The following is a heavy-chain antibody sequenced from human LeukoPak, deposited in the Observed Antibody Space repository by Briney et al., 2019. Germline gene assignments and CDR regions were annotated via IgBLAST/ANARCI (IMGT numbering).Heavy chain of an antibody. CDR1: AGSISSYY. V-gene: IGHV4-59*12. Sequence: PSETLSLTCTISAGSISSYYWSWIRQPPGKGLEWIGYISYIGTTNDNPSLKSRVTISLDTSKNQFSLKLSSVTAADTAVYYCASFPSTYYYDSSGYYYWGQGTLVTVSS. D-gene: IGHD3-22*01. CDR3: ASFPSTYYYDSSGYYY. J-gene: IGHJ4*02. CDR2: ISYIGTT.